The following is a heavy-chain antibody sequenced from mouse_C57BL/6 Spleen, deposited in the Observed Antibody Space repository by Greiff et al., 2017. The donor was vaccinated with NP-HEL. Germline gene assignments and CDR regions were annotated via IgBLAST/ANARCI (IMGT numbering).Heavy chain of an antibody. Sequence: QVQLKETGAELVRPGASVKLSCKASGYTFTDYYINWVKQRPGQGLEWIARIYPGSGNTYYNEKFKGKATLTAEKSSSTAYMQLSSLTSEDSAVYFCARGVESDYWGQGTTLTVSS. J-gene: IGHJ2*01. D-gene: IGHD1-1*01. CDR1: GYTFTDYY. CDR2: IYPGSGNT. CDR3: ARGVESDY. V-gene: IGHV1-76*01.